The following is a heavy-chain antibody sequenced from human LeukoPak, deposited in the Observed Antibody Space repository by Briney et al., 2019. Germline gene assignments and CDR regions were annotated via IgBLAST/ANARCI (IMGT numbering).Heavy chain of an antibody. CDR3: ARGIYSSSPANPYGMDV. D-gene: IGHD6-13*01. J-gene: IGHJ6*02. CDR2: IDPSGGTT. Sequence: ASVKVSCKASGYIFITYYMHWVRQAPGQGLEWMGIIDPSGGTTTYAQKFQGRVTMTRDTSTSAIYMGLSSLRSEDTAVYYCARGIYSSSPANPYGMDVWGQGTTVTVSS. V-gene: IGHV1-46*01. CDR1: GYIFITYY.